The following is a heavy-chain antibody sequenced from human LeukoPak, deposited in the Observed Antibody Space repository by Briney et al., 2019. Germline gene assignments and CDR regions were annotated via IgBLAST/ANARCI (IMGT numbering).Heavy chain of an antibody. CDR2: ISPSGGST. CDR3: ARVDGSCSGGSCPSGNWFDP. J-gene: IGHJ5*02. CDR1: GYTFTRYY. V-gene: IGHV1-46*01. Sequence: ASVKVSCKAFGYTFTRYYMHWVRQAPGQGPEWMGVISPSGGSTTYSQKFQGRVTLTRDMSTSTDYLELSSLRSEDTAVYYCARVDGSCSGGSCPSGNWFDPWGQGTLVTVSS. D-gene: IGHD2-15*01.